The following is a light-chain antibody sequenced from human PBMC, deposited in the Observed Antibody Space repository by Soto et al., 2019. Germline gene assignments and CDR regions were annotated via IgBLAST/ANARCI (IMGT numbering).Light chain of an antibody. V-gene: IGLV2-14*01. CDR2: EVS. CDR1: NSDVGLYDF. CDR3: ISYTSDDVRYV. Sequence: QSVLTQPASVSGTPGQSITISCTGSNSDVGLYDFVSWYQHHPGRAPKLIVSEVSHRPSGISNRFSGSKSGNTASLTSSGLQSEDEADYYCISYTSDDVRYVFGTGTKLTVL. J-gene: IGLJ1*01.